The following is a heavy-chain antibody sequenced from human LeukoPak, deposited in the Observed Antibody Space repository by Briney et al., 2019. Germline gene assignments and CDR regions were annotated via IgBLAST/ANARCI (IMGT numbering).Heavy chain of an antibody. CDR2: ISSSSYI. CDR3: AREWEWELLDY. D-gene: IGHD1-26*01. V-gene: IGHV3-21*01. CDR1: GFTFSSYS. Sequence: GGSLRLSCAASGFTFSSYSMNWVRQAPGKGLEWVSSISSSSYIYYADSVKGRFTISRDNAKNSLYLQMNSLRAEDTAVYYCAREWEWELLDYWGQGTLVTVSS. J-gene: IGHJ4*02.